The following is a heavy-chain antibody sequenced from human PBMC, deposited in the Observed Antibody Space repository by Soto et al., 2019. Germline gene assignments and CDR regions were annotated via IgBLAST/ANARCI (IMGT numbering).Heavy chain of an antibody. CDR2: IYPGDSDV. CDR3: ARREYCTSSSCPYYYYGMDV. V-gene: IGHV5-51*01. Sequence: SGESLKISCKGSGYSFTTYWIAWVRQMPGKGLEWMGIIYPGDSDVRYSPSFQGQVTISADKSISTAYLRWNSLKASDTAMYYCARREYCTSSSCPYYYYGMDVWGQVTTVTVSS. J-gene: IGHJ6*02. D-gene: IGHD2-2*01. CDR1: GYSFTTYW.